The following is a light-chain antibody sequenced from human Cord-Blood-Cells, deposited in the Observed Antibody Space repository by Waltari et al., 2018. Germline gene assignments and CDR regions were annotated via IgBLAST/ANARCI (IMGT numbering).Light chain of an antibody. CDR2: SAS. J-gene: IGKJ1*01. CDR1: QSISSY. Sequence: DIQMTQSPSSLSASVGDRVTITCRASQSISSYLNWYQQKQGKAPKLLIYSASSLQSGVPSRISGSRGGKEFTTTISSMQPEDDATSYCHQSYSTPRTFGQGTKVEIK. CDR3: HQSYSTPRT. V-gene: IGKV1-39*01.